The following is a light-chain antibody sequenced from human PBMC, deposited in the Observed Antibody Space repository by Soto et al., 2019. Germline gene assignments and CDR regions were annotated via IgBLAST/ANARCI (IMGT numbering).Light chain of an antibody. J-gene: IGKJ4*01. Sequence: EIVLTQSPATLSLSPGERATLSCRASQSVRSYLGWYQQKPGQAPRLLIYDTSNRATGIPARFSGSGSGTDYNLTISSLEPEDFAVYYCQHRSSWPLTFGGGTKVEIK. CDR3: QHRSSWPLT. V-gene: IGKV3-11*01. CDR2: DTS. CDR1: QSVRSY.